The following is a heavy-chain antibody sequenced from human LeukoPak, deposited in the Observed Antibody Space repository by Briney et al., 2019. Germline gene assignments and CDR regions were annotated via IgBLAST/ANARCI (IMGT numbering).Heavy chain of an antibody. V-gene: IGHV1-2*02. D-gene: IGHD3-9*01. CDR1: GYTFTDHY. J-gene: IGHJ3*02. CDR2: INHNSGGT. CDR3: ARLFDDAFDI. Sequence: ASVKVSCKASGYTFTDHYMHWVRPAPGQGLEWMGWINHNSGGTNYAQKFEGRVTMTRDTSISTAYMELSRLGSDDTAVYYCARLFDDAFDIWGQGTMVTVSS.